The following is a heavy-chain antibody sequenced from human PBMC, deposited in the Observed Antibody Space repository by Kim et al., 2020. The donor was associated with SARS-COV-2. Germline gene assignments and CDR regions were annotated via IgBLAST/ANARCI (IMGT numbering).Heavy chain of an antibody. J-gene: IGHJ1*01. Sequence: TIYYADSVKGRFNIARENAKNSLYLQMNSLRDEDTAVYYCARIQGEYFQHWGQGTLVTVSS. CDR2: TI. V-gene: IGHV3-48*02. CDR3: ARIQGEYFQH.